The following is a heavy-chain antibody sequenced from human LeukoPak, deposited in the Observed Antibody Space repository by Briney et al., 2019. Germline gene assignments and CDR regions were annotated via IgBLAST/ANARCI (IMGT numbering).Heavy chain of an antibody. D-gene: IGHD6-19*01. Sequence: PSETLSLTCTVSGGSVSSGNYYWSWSRQPPGKGVEWIGYIYYTGSTNYNPSLKSRVTISVDTSKNQFSLKLSSVTAADTAVYYCANFRQWLVNIDSWGQGTLVTVSS. CDR1: GGSVSSGNYY. J-gene: IGHJ4*02. CDR2: IYYTGST. CDR3: ANFRQWLVNIDS. V-gene: IGHV4-61*01.